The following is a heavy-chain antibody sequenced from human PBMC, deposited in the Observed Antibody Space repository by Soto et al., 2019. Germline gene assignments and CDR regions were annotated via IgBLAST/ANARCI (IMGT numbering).Heavy chain of an antibody. Sequence: SETLSLTCTVSGGSITSYYWNWIRQPPGKGLEWIGYMQFTGSSNYNPSLKSRVAISLDTSKNQFSLKLNSVTAADTAVYYCARGGGSSFDPWGQGSLVTFSS. J-gene: IGHJ5*02. CDR3: ARGGGSSFDP. CDR1: GGSITSYY. V-gene: IGHV4-59*01. D-gene: IGHD2-15*01. CDR2: MQFTGSS.